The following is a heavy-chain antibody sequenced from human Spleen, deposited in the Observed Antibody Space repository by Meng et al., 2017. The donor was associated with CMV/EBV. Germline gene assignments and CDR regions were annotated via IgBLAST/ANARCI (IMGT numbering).Heavy chain of an antibody. CDR2: ISYDGSNK. D-gene: IGHD3-10*01. J-gene: IGHJ2*01. CDR1: SYG. Sequence: SYGMHGVRQAPGEGLEWVAVISYDGSNKYYADSVKGRFTISRDNSKNTLYLQMNSLGAEDTAVYYCAKDLAKGPQGPMVRGVMGFDLWGRGTLVTVSS. V-gene: IGHV3-30*18. CDR3: AKDLAKGPQGPMVRGVMGFDL.